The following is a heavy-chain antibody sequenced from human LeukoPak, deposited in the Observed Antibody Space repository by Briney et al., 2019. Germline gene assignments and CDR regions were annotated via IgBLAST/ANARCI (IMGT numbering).Heavy chain of an antibody. Sequence: GGSLRLSCAASGFTFSNNYMNWVRQAPGKGLEWVSFIYSGGSTHYPDSVKGRFAISRDNSKNTLYLQMNSLRAEDTAVYYCAREYQGMDVWGQGTTVTVS. D-gene: IGHD2-2*01. CDR1: GFTFSNNY. J-gene: IGHJ6*02. CDR2: IYSGGST. V-gene: IGHV3-53*01. CDR3: AREYQGMDV.